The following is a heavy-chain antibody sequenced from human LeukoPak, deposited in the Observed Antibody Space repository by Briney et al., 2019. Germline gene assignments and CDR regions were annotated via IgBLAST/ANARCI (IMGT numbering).Heavy chain of an antibody. CDR3: ARGGYYGSGNDFRFDP. CDR2: IHYTGST. J-gene: IGHJ5*02. D-gene: IGHD3-10*01. CDR1: GGSINSYY. Sequence: TPSETLSLTCTVPGGSINSYYWSWIRQPPGKGLECIGYIHYTGSTNYNPSLKSRVTISVDTSKNQFSLKLSSVTAADTAIYYCARGGYYGSGNDFRFDPWGQGTLVTVSS. V-gene: IGHV4-59*01.